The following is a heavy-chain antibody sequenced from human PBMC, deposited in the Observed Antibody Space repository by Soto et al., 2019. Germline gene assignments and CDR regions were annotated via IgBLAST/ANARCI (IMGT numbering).Heavy chain of an antibody. D-gene: IGHD4-17*01. V-gene: IGHV3-30-3*01. J-gene: IGHJ6*02. Sequence: QVQLVESGGGVVQPGRSLRLSCAASGFTFSSYAMHWVRQAPGKGLEWVAVISYDGSNKYYADSVKGRFTISRDNSKNTLYLQMNSLRAEDTAVYYCARDLRHGPYYYYGMDVWGQGTTVTVSS. CDR1: GFTFSSYA. CDR3: ARDLRHGPYYYYGMDV. CDR2: ISYDGSNK.